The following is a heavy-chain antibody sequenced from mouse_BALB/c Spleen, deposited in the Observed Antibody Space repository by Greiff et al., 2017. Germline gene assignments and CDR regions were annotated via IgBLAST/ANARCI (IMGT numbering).Heavy chain of an antibody. J-gene: IGHJ3*01. Sequence: EVQRVESGGGLVKPGGSLKLSCAASGFAFSSYDMSWVRQTPEKRLEWVAYISSGGGSTYYPDTVKGRFTISRDNAKNTLYLQMSSLKSEDTAMYYCARNMITTWFAYWGQGTLVTVSA. CDR1: GFAFSSYD. D-gene: IGHD2-4*01. CDR3: ARNMITTWFAY. CDR2: ISSGGGST. V-gene: IGHV5-12-1*01.